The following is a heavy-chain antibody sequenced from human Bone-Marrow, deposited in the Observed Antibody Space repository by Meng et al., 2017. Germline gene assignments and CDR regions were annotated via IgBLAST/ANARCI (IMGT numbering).Heavy chain of an antibody. V-gene: IGHV1-3*01. J-gene: IGHJ6*02. CDR1: GYTFTSYA. CDR2: INAGNGNT. Sequence: ASVKVSCKASGYTFTSYAMHWVRQAPGQRLEWMGWINAGNGNTKYSQKFQGRVTITRDTSASTAYMELSSLRSEDTAVYYCARKSDLEFYYYYYGMDVWGQGTTVTVSS. CDR3: ARKSDLEFYYYYYGMDV. D-gene: IGHD2-21*02.